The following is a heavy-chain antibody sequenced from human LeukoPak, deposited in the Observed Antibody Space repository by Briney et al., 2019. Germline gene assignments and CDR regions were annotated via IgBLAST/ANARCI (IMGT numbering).Heavy chain of an antibody. V-gene: IGHV4-34*01. Sequence: SGTLSLTCAVSGGSFSGYYWSWIRQPPGKGLEWIGEINHSGSTNYNPSLKSRVSISVDTSENQFSLKLSSVTAADTAVYYCARGLHYDFWSGYWRGGFDYWGQGTLVTVSS. CDR1: GGSFSGYY. J-gene: IGHJ4*02. CDR3: ARGLHYDFWSGYWRGGFDY. D-gene: IGHD3-3*01. CDR2: INHSGST.